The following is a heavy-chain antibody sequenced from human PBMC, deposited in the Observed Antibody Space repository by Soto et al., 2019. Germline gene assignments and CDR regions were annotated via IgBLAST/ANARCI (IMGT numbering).Heavy chain of an antibody. D-gene: IGHD6-13*01. V-gene: IGHV3-72*01. CDR2: TRNKANSYTT. CDR3: ARAHSSWYYFDY. J-gene: IGHJ4*02. CDR1: GFTFSDHY. Sequence: GGSLRLSCAASGFTFSDHYMDWVRQAPGKGLEWVGRTRNKANSYTTEYAASVKGRFTISRDDSKNSLYLQMNSLKTEDTAVYYCARAHSSWYYFDYWGQGTLVTVSS.